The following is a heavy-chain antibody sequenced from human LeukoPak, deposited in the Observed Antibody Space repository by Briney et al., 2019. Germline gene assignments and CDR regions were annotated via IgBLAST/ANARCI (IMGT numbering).Heavy chain of an antibody. J-gene: IGHJ4*02. CDR3: ASYGLLNYGVDY. Sequence: PETLSLTCTVSGGSISSYYWSWIRQPAGKRLEWIGRIYTSGSTNYNPSLKSRVTMSVDTSKNQFSLKLSSVTAADTAVYYCASYGLLNYGVDYWGQGTLVTVSS. CDR1: GGSISSYY. D-gene: IGHD2-8*01. CDR2: IYTSGST. V-gene: IGHV4-4*07.